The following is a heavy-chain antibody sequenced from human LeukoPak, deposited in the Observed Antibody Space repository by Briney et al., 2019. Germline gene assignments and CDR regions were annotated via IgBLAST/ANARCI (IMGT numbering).Heavy chain of an antibody. CDR2: IRSDGSNK. Sequence: GGSLRLSCAGSGFSFSSYGMHWVRQAPGKGLEWMAFIRSDGSNKYYADSVKGRFTISRDNSKNTLYLQMNSLGAEDTAVYYCARILDSAWGELGYWGQGTLVTVSS. CDR3: ARILDSAWGELGY. CDR1: GFSFSSYG. J-gene: IGHJ4*02. D-gene: IGHD6-19*01. V-gene: IGHV3-30*02.